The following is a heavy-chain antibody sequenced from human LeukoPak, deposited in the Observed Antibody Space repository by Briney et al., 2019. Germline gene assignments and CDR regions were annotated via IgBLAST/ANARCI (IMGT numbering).Heavy chain of an antibody. J-gene: IGHJ4*02. CDR3: ANAREPPYRGIYYYFES. Sequence: SETLSLTCSVSGDSIGSYYWTWIRQSPGKGLEWIGYIYYGGSTNYSPSLKSRVSISVDTSKSQFSLHLTSVTAADTAVYYCANAREPPYRGIYYYFESWGQGTLVTVSS. CDR2: IYYGGST. CDR1: GDSIGSYY. D-gene: IGHD1-26*01. V-gene: IGHV4-59*01.